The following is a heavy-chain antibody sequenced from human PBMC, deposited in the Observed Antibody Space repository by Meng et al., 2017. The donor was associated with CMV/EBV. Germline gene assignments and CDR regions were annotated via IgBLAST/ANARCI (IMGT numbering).Heavy chain of an antibody. J-gene: IGHJ5*02. CDR2: IYSGGST. Sequence: GESLRLSCAASGFTFSSYAMSWVRQAPGKGLEWVSVIYSGGSTYYADSVKGRFTISRDNSKNTLYLQMNSLRAEDTAVYYCATAYCSSTSCYPWGQGTLVTVSS. CDR3: ATAYCSSTSCYP. V-gene: IGHV3-53*01. D-gene: IGHD2-2*01. CDR1: GFTFSSYA.